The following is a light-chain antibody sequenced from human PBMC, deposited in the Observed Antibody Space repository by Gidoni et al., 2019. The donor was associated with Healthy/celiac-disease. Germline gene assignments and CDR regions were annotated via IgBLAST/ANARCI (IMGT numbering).Light chain of an antibody. CDR3: QQYGSSPLT. Sequence: EIVFTQSPGTLSLSPGERATLSCRASQSVSSSYLAWYQQKPGQAPRLLIYGASSRATGIPDRFSGRGSGTDFTLTIRRLEPEDFAVYYCQQYGSSPLTFGGGTKVEIK. J-gene: IGKJ4*01. CDR2: GAS. V-gene: IGKV3-20*01. CDR1: QSVSSSY.